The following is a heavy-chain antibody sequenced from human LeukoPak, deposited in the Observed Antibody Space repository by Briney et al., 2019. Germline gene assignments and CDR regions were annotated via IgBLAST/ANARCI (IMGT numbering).Heavy chain of an antibody. D-gene: IGHD2-15*01. V-gene: IGHV1-69*13. CDR2: IIPIFGTA. CDR3: ARDGTPAYCSGGSCHNWFDP. J-gene: IGHJ5*02. CDR1: GGTFSSDA. Sequence: GASVKVSCKASGGTFSSDAISWVRQAPGQGLEWMGGIIPIFGTANYAQKFQGRVTITADESTSTAYMELSSLRSEDTAVYYCARDGTPAYCSGGSCHNWFDPWGQGTLVTVSS.